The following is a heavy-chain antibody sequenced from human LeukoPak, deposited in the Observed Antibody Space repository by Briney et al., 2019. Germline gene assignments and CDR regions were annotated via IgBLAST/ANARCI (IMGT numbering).Heavy chain of an antibody. CDR1: EFTFSSYW. V-gene: IGHV3-7*01. CDR2: IKQDGSEK. J-gene: IGHJ4*02. CDR3: ASETGYYYDSSGQTLGDY. Sequence: GGSLRLSCAASEFTFSSYWMSWVRQAPGKGLEWVANIKQDGSEKYYVDSVKGRFTISRDNAKNSLYLQMNSLRAEDTAVYYCASETGYYYDSSGQTLGDYWGQGTLVTVSS. D-gene: IGHD3-22*01.